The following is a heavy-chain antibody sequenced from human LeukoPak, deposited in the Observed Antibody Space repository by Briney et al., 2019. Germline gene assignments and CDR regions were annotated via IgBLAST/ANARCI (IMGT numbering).Heavy chain of an antibody. V-gene: IGHV7-4-1*02. D-gene: IGHD3-10*01. CDR2: INTNTGNP. CDR1: GYTFTSYA. J-gene: IGHJ4*02. Sequence: SVRVSCKASGYTFTSYAMNWVRRAPGQGLEWMGWINTNTGNPTYAQGFTGRFVFSLDTSVSTAYLQISSLKAEDTAVYYCARAPGGTVLLWFGEFPYWGQGALVAVSS. CDR3: ARAPGGTVLLWFGEFPY.